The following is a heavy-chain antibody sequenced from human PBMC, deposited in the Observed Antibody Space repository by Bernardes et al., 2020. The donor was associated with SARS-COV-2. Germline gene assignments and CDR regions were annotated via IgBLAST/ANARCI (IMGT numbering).Heavy chain of an antibody. CDR3: ARDRGGDGYLDP. D-gene: IGHD2-21*02. Sequence: GGSLRLSCAASGFTFSSYGMHWARQAPGRGLEWVAVIWFDGSKKYCADSVKGRFTISRDNSKNTLYLQMNSLRAEDTAVYYCARDRGGDGYLDPWGQGTLVTVSS. J-gene: IGHJ5*02. V-gene: IGHV3-33*01. CDR2: IWFDGSKK. CDR1: GFTFSSYG.